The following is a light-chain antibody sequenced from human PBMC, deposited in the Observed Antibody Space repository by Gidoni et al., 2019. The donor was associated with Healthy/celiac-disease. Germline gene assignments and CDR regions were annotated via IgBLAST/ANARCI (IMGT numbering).Light chain of an antibody. J-gene: IGLJ3*02. CDR2: RNN. Sequence: QSVLTPPPSASGTPGQRVTISCSGSSSNIGSNYVYWYQQLPGTAPTLLIYRNNQRPSGVPDRFSGSKSGTSASLAISGLRSEDEADYYCAAWDDSLSGRVFGGGTKLTVL. CDR1: SSNIGSNY. V-gene: IGLV1-47*01. CDR3: AAWDDSLSGRV.